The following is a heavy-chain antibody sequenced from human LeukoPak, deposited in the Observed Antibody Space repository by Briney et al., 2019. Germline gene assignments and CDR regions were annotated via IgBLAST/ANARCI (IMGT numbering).Heavy chain of an antibody. CDR3: ARGNYDNSGYYQNYFDY. CDR2: IYYSGST. D-gene: IGHD3-22*01. J-gene: IGHJ4*02. V-gene: IGHV4-59*01. Sequence: SETLSLTCTVSGGSISSYYWSWIRQPPGKGLEWIGYIYYSGSTNYNPSLKSRVTISVDTSKNQFSLKLRSVTAADTAVYYCARGNYDNSGYYQNYFDYWGQGTLVTVSS. CDR1: GGSISSYY.